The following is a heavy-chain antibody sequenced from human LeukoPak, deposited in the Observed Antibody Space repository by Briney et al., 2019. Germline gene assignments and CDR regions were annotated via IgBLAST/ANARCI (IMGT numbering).Heavy chain of an antibody. CDR1: GFTFSTYA. D-gene: IGHD5-12*01. CDR3: AKDSLSTGYDPVDY. V-gene: IGHV3-23*01. CDR2: ISGSDGAT. Sequence: PGGSLRLSCAASGFTFSTYAMSWVRQSPGKGLEWVSTISGSDGATYYAGSVKGRFTISRDNSKNTLYLQMNSLRAEDTAVYYCAKDSLSTGYDPVDYWGQGTLVTVSS. J-gene: IGHJ4*02.